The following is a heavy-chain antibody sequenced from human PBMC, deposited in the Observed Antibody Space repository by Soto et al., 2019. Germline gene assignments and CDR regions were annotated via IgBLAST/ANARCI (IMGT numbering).Heavy chain of an antibody. CDR1: GFSFTNFA. CDR3: AKDDFTDRGDDYFDY. V-gene: IGHV3-23*01. Sequence: GGSLRLSCAASGFSFTNFAMSWVRQAPGKGLEWVAGIGASGDITWYADSVKGRLSISRDNSKNTLYLQPNSLRFEDTAVYYCAKDDFTDRGDDYFDYWGPGTLVTVSS. CDR2: IGASGDIT. D-gene: IGHD2-21*02. J-gene: IGHJ4*02.